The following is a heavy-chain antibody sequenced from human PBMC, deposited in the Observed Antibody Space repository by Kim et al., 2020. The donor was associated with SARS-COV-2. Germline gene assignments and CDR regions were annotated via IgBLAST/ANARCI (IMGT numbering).Heavy chain of an antibody. CDR3: ARLGSSSWYFDY. Sequence: YTVDSGKGRFTISRDNAKTPLYLKMNSLGAEDTAVYYGARLGSSSWYFDYWGQGTLVTVSS. J-gene: IGHJ4*02. D-gene: IGHD6-13*01. V-gene: IGHV3-7*03.